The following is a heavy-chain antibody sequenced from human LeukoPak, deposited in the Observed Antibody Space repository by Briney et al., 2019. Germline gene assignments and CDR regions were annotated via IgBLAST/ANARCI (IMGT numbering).Heavy chain of an antibody. V-gene: IGHV1-2*02. Sequence: ASVKVSCKASGYTFTGYYMHWVRQAPGQGLEWMGWINPNSGGTNYAQKFQGRVTMTRDTSISTAYMELSRLRSDDPALTFQARGGPFNLGVGAVRLFDPWGQGTLVTVSS. CDR3: ARGGPFNLGVGAVRLFDP. CDR1: GYTFTGYY. CDR2: INPNSGGT. J-gene: IGHJ5*02. D-gene: IGHD2-15*01.